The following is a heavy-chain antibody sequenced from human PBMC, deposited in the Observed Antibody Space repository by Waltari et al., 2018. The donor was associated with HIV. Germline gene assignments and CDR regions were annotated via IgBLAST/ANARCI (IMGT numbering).Heavy chain of an antibody. CDR3: ARDQITVGGVIVLASDY. Sequence: EVQLVDSGGGLVQPGGSLRLSCAASGFPFSYYWMSWVRQAPGKGVEWLDKIKEEGSEKSYVDSVKGRFTIPRDNAKNSLYLQMNSLRAEDTAVYYCARDQITVGGVIVLASDYWGQGTRVTVSS. CDR2: IKEEGSEK. D-gene: IGHD3-16*02. J-gene: IGHJ4*02. V-gene: IGHV3-7*01. CDR1: GFPFSYYW.